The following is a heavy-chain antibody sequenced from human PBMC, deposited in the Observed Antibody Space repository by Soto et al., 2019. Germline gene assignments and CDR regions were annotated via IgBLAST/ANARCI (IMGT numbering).Heavy chain of an antibody. Sequence: PGGSLRLSCAASGFTFSSYSMNWVRQAPGKGLEWVSYISSSSSTIYYADSVKGRFTISRDNAKNSLYLQMHSLRDEDTAVYYCAMVIRRSGDAFDIWGQGTMVTVSS. D-gene: IGHD3-10*01. V-gene: IGHV3-48*02. CDR2: ISSSSSTI. J-gene: IGHJ3*02. CDR1: GFTFSSYS. CDR3: AMVIRRSGDAFDI.